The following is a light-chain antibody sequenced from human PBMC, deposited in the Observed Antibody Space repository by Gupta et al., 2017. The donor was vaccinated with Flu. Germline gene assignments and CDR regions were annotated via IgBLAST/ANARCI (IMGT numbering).Light chain of an antibody. J-gene: IGKJ4*01. V-gene: IGKV1-33*01. CDR2: DAS. Sequence: DIQMTQSPSSLSASVGDRVTITCQASQDISNYLNWYQQKPGKAPKLLIYDASNLETGVPSRFSGSGSGTDFTFTTSSLQPEDIATYYCQQYVTFGGGTKVEIK. CDR1: QDISNY. CDR3: QQYVT.